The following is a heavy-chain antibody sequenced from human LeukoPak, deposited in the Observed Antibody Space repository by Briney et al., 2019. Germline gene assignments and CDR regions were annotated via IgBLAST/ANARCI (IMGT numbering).Heavy chain of an antibody. J-gene: IGHJ6*02. CDR3: ARSMRATIFGMDV. D-gene: IGHD5-12*01. V-gene: IGHV1-69*04. CDR2: IIPILDIA. CDR1: GGTFSSYV. Sequence: ASVKVSCKASGGTFSSYVITWVRQAPGQGLEWMGRIIPILDIANYAQKFQGRVTITADKSTITAYLELSSLTLEDTATYYCARSMRATIFGMDVWGQGTTVTVSS.